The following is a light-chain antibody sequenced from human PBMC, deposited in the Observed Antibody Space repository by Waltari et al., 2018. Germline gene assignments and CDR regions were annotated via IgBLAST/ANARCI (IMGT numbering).Light chain of an antibody. CDR1: SGHSDNI. CDR2: VNSDGSH. Sequence: QLVLTQSPSASASLGAPVKLTCTLSSGHSDNIIAWHQQQPEKGPRYLMKVNSDGSHNKGDEIPDRFSGSSSGAERYLTISSVQSEDEADYYCQTGGHGTWVFGGGTTLTVL. V-gene: IGLV4-69*01. CDR3: QTGGHGTWV. J-gene: IGLJ3*02.